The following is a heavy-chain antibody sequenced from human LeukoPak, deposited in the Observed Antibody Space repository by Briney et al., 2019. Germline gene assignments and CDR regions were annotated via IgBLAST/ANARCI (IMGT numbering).Heavy chain of an antibody. Sequence: SETLSLTCTVSGGSISSSSYYGGWIRQPPGKGLEWIGSIYYSGSTYYNPSLKSRVTISVDTSKNQFSLRLSSVTAADTAVYYCARKITVWGSYPRHLSPFDYWGQGTLVTVSS. CDR3: ARKITVWGSYPRHLSPFDY. CDR1: GGSISSSSYY. CDR2: IYYSGST. V-gene: IGHV4-39*01. J-gene: IGHJ4*02. D-gene: IGHD3-16*02.